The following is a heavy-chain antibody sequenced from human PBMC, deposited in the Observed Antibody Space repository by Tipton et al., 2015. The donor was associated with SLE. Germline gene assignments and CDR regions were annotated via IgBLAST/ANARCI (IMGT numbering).Heavy chain of an antibody. CDR1: GGSFSGYY. CDR2: MYYSGST. D-gene: IGHD3-22*01. Sequence: TLSLTCAMYGGSFSGYYWSWIRQPPGKGLEWIGYMYYSGSTKYNPSLKSRVTISADTSKNQFSLKVTSVTVADTAVYFCARRGYYDSREYYYDGFDFWGQGTTVTVSS. V-gene: IGHV4-59*08. J-gene: IGHJ3*01. CDR3: ARRGYYDSREYYYDGFDF.